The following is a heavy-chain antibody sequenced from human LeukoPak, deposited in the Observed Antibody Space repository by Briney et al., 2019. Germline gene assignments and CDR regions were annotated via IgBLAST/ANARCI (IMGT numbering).Heavy chain of an antibody. CDR2: ISYDGSHK. CDR1: GFTLSSHA. J-gene: IGHJ4*02. CDR3: AKAEHYGGSLLPPDY. Sequence: GGSLRLSCTASGFTLSSHAMHWVRQAPGKGLEWVAVISYDGSHKYYADSVKGRFTISRDNSKNTLYLQMNSLRAEDTAVYYCAKAEHYGGSLLPPDYWGQGTLVTVSS. V-gene: IGHV3-30-3*01. D-gene: IGHD4-23*01.